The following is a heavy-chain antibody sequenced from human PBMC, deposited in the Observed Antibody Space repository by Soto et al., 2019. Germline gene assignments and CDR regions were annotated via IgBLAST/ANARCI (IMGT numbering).Heavy chain of an antibody. CDR1: GGTFSSYA. D-gene: IGHD1-26*01. CDR2: IIPIFGTA. Sequence: GASVKVSCKASGGTFSSYAISWVRQAPGQGLEWMGGIIPIFGTANYAQKFQGRVTITADESTSTAYMELSSLRSEDTAVYYCASGSYSRSHDAFDIWGQGTMVTVSS. J-gene: IGHJ3*02. CDR3: ASGSYSRSHDAFDI. V-gene: IGHV1-69*13.